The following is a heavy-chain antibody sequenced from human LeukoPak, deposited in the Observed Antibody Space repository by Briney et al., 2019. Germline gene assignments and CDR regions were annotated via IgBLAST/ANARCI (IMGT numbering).Heavy chain of an antibody. J-gene: IGHJ4*02. Sequence: KPSETLSLTCAVSGGSFSGYYWTWIRQPPGKGLEWIGEINHSGSANYNPSLKSRVTISLDTSKNQFSLKLSSVTAADTAVYYCARDLRRITIFGVVTEGYFDYWGQGTLVTVSS. V-gene: IGHV4-34*01. CDR3: ARDLRRITIFGVVTEGYFDY. D-gene: IGHD3-3*01. CDR2: INHSGSA. CDR1: GGSFSGYY.